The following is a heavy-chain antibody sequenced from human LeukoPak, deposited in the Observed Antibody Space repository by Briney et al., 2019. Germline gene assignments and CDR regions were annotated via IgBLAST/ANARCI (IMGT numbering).Heavy chain of an antibody. J-gene: IGHJ5*02. Sequence: SVKVSCKASGGTFSSYAISWVRQPPGQGLEWMGGIIPIFGTANYAQKFQGRVTITTDESTSTAYMELSSLRSEDTAVYYCARVTVAGTGWFDPWGQGTLVTVSS. D-gene: IGHD6-19*01. V-gene: IGHV1-69*05. CDR3: ARVTVAGTGWFDP. CDR1: GGTFSSYA. CDR2: IIPIFGTA.